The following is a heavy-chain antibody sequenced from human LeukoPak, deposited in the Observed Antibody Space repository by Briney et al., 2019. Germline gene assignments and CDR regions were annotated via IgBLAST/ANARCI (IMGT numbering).Heavy chain of an antibody. CDR3: AKRADILTGYTLDY. Sequence: GALRLSCAASGFTFSNYAMHWVRQAPGKGLEWVAVIFYDRSVYYYADSVKGRFTISRDNSKNTLYLQMNSLRAEDTAVYYCAKRADILTGYTLDYWGQGTLVTVSS. V-gene: IGHV3-30*04. D-gene: IGHD3-9*01. CDR1: GFTFSNYA. CDR2: IFYDRSVY. J-gene: IGHJ4*02.